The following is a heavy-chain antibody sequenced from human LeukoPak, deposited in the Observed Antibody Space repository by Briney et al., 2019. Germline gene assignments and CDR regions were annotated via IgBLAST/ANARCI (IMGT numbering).Heavy chain of an antibody. CDR2: ISGSGGST. J-gene: IGHJ4*02. CDR3: AKNLEQVVVAAKDY. CDR1: GFTFSGYA. V-gene: IGHV3-23*01. D-gene: IGHD2-15*01. Sequence: GGSLRLSCAASGFTFSGYAMSWVRQAPGKGLEWVSAISGSGGSTYYADSVKGRFTISRDNSKNTLYLQMNSLRAEDTAVYYCAKNLEQVVVAAKDYWGQGTLVTVSS.